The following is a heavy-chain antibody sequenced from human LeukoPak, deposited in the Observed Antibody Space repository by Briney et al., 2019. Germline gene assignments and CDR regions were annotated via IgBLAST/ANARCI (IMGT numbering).Heavy chain of an antibody. CDR2: INTNTGNP. Sequence: ASVKVSCKASGYSFTSFGMNWVRQAPGQGLEWLGWINTNTGNPTYGQGFTGRFVFSMDTSVSTAYLQISSLKAEDTAVYYCATRYRDSHYYYMDVWGKGTTVIVSS. V-gene: IGHV7-4-1*02. CDR3: ATRYRDSHYYYMDV. J-gene: IGHJ6*03. D-gene: IGHD2-2*02. CDR1: GYSFTSFG.